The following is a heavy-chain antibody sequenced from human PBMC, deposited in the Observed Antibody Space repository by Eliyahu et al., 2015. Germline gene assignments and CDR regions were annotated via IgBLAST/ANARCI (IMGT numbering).Heavy chain of an antibody. CDR2: SRRKVNNYST. V-gene: IGHV3-72*01. CDR1: GXTLXAHY. Sequence: EVQLVESGGGLVQPXGSLXLXCXAXGXTLXAHYMDWVRQAPGKGLEWVGRSRRKVNNYSTEYAASVKGRFTISRDDSKNSLHLQMNSLKTEDTAVYYCVRDSGVNGNSAFDLWGQGTMVTVSS. J-gene: IGHJ3*01. D-gene: IGHD4-23*01. CDR3: VRDSGVNGNSAFDL.